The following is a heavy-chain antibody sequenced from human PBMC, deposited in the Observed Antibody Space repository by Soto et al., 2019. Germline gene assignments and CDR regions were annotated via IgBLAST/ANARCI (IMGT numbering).Heavy chain of an antibody. CDR1: GYTFTTYY. CDR3: ARVIVPTTVTTSNWFDP. V-gene: IGHV1-46*01. J-gene: IGHJ5*02. Sequence: SVKVSCKASGYTFTTYYMHWVRQAPGQGLEWMGIINPSGGSTNYAQSFQGRVTMTSDTSTSTIYMELSSLTTDDTAVYYCARVIVPTTVTTSNWFDPWGQGTLVTVSS. CDR2: INPSGGST. D-gene: IGHD4-17*01.